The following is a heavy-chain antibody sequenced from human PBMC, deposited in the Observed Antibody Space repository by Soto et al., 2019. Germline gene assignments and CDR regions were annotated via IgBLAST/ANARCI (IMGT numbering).Heavy chain of an antibody. Sequence: AGGSLRLSCAASGFTFSSYSMNWVRQAPGKGLEWVSSISSSSSYIYYADSVKGRFTISRDNAKNSLYLQMNSLRAEDTAVYYCARDSPIAVAALGAFDIWGQGTMVTVSS. V-gene: IGHV3-21*01. D-gene: IGHD6-19*01. J-gene: IGHJ3*02. CDR2: ISSSSSYI. CDR1: GFTFSSYS. CDR3: ARDSPIAVAALGAFDI.